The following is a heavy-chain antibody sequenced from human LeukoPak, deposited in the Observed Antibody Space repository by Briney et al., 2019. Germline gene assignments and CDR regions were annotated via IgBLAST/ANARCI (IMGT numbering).Heavy chain of an antibody. Sequence: PGGSLRLSCAASGFTFSSYSMNWVRQAPGKGLEWVSFISSSSSTIYYADSVKGRFTISRDNAKNSLYLQMNSLRAEDTAVYYCARDYGDGSGSPGGYYYGMDVWGQGTTVTVSS. CDR2: ISSSSSTI. D-gene: IGHD3-10*01. J-gene: IGHJ6*02. CDR1: GFTFSSYS. V-gene: IGHV3-48*04. CDR3: ARDYGDGSGSPGGYYYGMDV.